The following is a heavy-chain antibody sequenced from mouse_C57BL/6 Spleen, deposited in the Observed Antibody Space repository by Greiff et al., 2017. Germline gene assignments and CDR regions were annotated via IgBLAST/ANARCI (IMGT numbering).Heavy chain of an antibody. Sequence: QVHVKQSGAELVRPGASVTLSCKASGYTFTDYEMHWVKQTPVHGLEWIGAIDPETGGTAYNQKFKGKAILTADKSSSTAYMELRSLTSEDSAVYYCTRGDYYGSSHWYFDVWGTGTTVTVSS. V-gene: IGHV1-15*01. CDR2: IDPETGGT. J-gene: IGHJ1*03. CDR1: GYTFTDYE. CDR3: TRGDYYGSSHWYFDV. D-gene: IGHD1-1*01.